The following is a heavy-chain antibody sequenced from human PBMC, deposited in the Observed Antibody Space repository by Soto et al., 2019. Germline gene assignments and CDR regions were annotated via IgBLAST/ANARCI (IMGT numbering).Heavy chain of an antibody. V-gene: IGHV4-59*01. CDR2: ISISGNT. CDR3: ARGREDFHAGSGPRWMWLAP. Sequence: QVQLQESGPGLVKPSETLSLTCTVSGGSISSDFWSWIRQPPGKGLEWIGYISISGNTDYSPSLKRRATLXAXTXXNPFSLKLRSVNTADTAVYFCARGREDFHAGSGPRWMWLAPWGQGTLVTVSS. J-gene: IGHJ5*02. D-gene: IGHD3-3*01. CDR1: GGSISSDF.